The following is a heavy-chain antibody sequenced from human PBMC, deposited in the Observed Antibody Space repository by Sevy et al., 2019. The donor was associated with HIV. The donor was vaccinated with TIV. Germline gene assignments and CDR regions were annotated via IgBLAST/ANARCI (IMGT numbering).Heavy chain of an antibody. CDR3: ARLNFWTGYYPAMYYFDT. Sequence: SETLSLFCSVSGDSVSGSSWSWIRQPPGKGLEWIGNIFESGNTNYYPSLETRATISVDTSKNQFSLQLASVAAADTAVYYCARLNFWTGYYPAMYYFDTGGRGTLVTVSS. J-gene: IGHJ4*01. CDR2: IFESGNT. D-gene: IGHD3-3*01. CDR1: GDSVSGSS. V-gene: IGHV4-59*08.